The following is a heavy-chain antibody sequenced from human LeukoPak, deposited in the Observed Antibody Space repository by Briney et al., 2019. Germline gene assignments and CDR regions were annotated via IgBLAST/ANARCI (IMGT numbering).Heavy chain of an antibody. CDR2: INHSGST. CDR3: ARDVVWRSGSPTYYFDY. D-gene: IGHD3-22*01. V-gene: IGHV4-34*01. J-gene: IGHJ4*02. CDR1: GGSFSGYY. Sequence: SETLSLTCAVYGGSFSGYYWSWIRQPPGKGLEWIGEINHSGSTNYNPSLKSRVTMSVDTSKNQFSLKLSSVTAADTAVYYCARDVVWRSGSPTYYFDYWGQGTLVTVSS.